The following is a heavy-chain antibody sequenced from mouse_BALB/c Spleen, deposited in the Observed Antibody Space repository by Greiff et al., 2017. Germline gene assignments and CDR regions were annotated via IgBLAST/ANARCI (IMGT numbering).Heavy chain of an antibody. CDR3: APFIYDGYAY. CDR2: INPSTGYT. Sequence: VQLQQSGAELAKPGASVKMSCKASGYTFTSYWMHWVKQRPGQGLEWIGYINPSTGYTEYNQKFKDKATLTADKSSSTAYMQLSSLTSEDSAVYYCAPFIYDGYAYWGQGTLVTVSA. CDR1: GYTFTSYW. D-gene: IGHD2-3*01. J-gene: IGHJ3*01. V-gene: IGHV1-7*01.